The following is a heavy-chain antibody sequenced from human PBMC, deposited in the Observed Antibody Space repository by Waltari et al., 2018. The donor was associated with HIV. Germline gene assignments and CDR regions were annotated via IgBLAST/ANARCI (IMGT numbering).Heavy chain of an antibody. D-gene: IGHD3-22*01. CDR2: KKQGGSEK. CDR3: AREGPIGAFDI. V-gene: IGHV3-7*01. Sequence: EVQLVESGGGWVQPGGSLRLPCAASGFPFCSYWLGGVRRAPGKGLGCVANKKQGGSEKYYVDSVKGRFTISRDNAKNSLYLQMNSLRAEDTAVYYCAREGPIGAFDIWGQGTMVTVSS. CDR1: GFPFCSYW. J-gene: IGHJ3*02.